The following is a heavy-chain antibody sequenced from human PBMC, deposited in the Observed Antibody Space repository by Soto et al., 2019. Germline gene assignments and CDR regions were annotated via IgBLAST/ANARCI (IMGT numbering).Heavy chain of an antibody. CDR2: IYYSGST. Sequence: SETLSLTCTVSGGSISSYYWSWIRQPPGKGLEWIGYIYYSGSTNYNPSLKSRVTISVDTSKNQFSLKLSSVTAADTAVFYCARRYGGNLDYWGQGTLVTVSS. V-gene: IGHV4-59*08. D-gene: IGHD1-26*01. CDR1: GGSISSYY. J-gene: IGHJ4*02. CDR3: ARRYGGNLDY.